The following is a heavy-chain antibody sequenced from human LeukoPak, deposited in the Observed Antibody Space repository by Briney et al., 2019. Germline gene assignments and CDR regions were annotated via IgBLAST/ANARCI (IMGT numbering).Heavy chain of an antibody. CDR1: GYTFTSYA. CDR2: INAGNGNT. CDR3: AKDMYSSGWYYFDY. D-gene: IGHD6-19*01. J-gene: IGHJ4*02. Sequence: VASVKVSCKASGYTFTSYAMHWVRQAPGQRLEWMGWINAGNGNTKYSQKFQGRVTITRDTSASTAYMELSSLRSEDTAVYYCAKDMYSSGWYYFDYWGQGTLVTVSS. V-gene: IGHV1-3*01.